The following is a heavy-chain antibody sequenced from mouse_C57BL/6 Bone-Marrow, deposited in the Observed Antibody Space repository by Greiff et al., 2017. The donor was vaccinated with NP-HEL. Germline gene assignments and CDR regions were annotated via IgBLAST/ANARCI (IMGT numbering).Heavy chain of an antibody. D-gene: IGHD2-3*01. CDR1: GFTFSDFY. V-gene: IGHV7-1*01. Sequence: EVKVVESGGGLVQSGRSLRLSCATSGFTFSDFYMEWVRQAPGKGLEWIAASRNKANDYTTEYSASVKGRFIVSRDTSQSILYLQMNALRAEDTAIYYCAREGSLSMDYWGQGTSVTVSS. J-gene: IGHJ4*01. CDR3: AREGSLSMDY. CDR2: SRNKANDYTT.